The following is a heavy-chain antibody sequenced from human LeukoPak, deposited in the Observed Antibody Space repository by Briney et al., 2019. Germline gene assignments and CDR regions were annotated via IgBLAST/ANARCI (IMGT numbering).Heavy chain of an antibody. V-gene: IGHV3-15*01. CDR1: GFTFSNAW. D-gene: IGHD2-21*02. CDR2: IKSKTDGGTT. CDR3: TTCPDGDSGPRYYYYYYYMDV. J-gene: IGHJ6*03. Sequence: GGSLRLSCAASGFTFSNAWMSWVRQAPGKGLEWVGRIKSKTDGGTTDYAAPVKGRFTISRDDSKNTLYLQMNSLKTEDTAVYYCTTCPDGDSGPRYYYYYYYMDVWGKGTTVTVSS.